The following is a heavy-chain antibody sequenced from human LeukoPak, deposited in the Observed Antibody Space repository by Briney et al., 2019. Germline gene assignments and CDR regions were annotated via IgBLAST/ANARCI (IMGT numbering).Heavy chain of an antibody. D-gene: IGHD1-26*01. CDR3: ARESGSYYVFDY. V-gene: IGHV3-48*03. Sequence: GGSLRLSCATSGFTFSSYEMNWVRQAPGKGLEWVSYISSSGSTIYYADSVKGRFTISRDNAKNSLYLQMNSLRAEDTAVYYCARESGSYYVFDYWGQGTLVTVSS. J-gene: IGHJ4*02. CDR2: ISSSGSTI. CDR1: GFTFSSYE.